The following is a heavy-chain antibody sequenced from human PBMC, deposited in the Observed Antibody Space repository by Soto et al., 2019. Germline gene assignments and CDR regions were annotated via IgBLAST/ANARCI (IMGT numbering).Heavy chain of an antibody. CDR2: INAGNGNT. Sequence: ASVTVSCKASGYTFTSYAMHWVRQAPGQRLEWMGWINAGNGNTKYSQKFQGRVTITRDTSASTAYMELSSLRSEDTAVYYCARGSPDYSSGWFYWGQGTLVTVSS. CDR1: GYTFTSYA. D-gene: IGHD6-19*01. CDR3: ARGSPDYSSGWFY. V-gene: IGHV1-3*01. J-gene: IGHJ4*02.